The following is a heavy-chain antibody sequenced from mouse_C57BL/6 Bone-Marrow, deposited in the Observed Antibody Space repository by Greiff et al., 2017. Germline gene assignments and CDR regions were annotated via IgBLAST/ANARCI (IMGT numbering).Heavy chain of an antibody. CDR3: TNDYDWYFDV. Sequence: VQLQQSGAELVRPGASVKLSCTASGFNIKDDYMHWVKQRPEQGLEWIGWIDPENGDTEYASKFQGKATITADTSSNTAYLQLSSLTSEDTAVYYWTNDYDWYFDVWGTGTTVTVSS. CDR2: IDPENGDT. CDR1: GFNIKDDY. J-gene: IGHJ1*03. D-gene: IGHD2-4*01. V-gene: IGHV14-4*01.